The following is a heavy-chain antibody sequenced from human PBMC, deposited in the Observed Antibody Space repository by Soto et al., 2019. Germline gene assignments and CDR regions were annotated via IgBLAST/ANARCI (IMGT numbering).Heavy chain of an antibody. Sequence: EVKLVASGGGLVQPGRSLRLSCAASGFTFDDYAMHWVRQAPGKGLERVSGISWNCCSIGYAGSVKGRFTISRDNAKNSLSLQMTGSSPEDTAVYSCARVGSGSDSYYLGLWGKGSAVAFS. CDR3: ARVGSGSDSYYLGL. D-gene: IGHD6-25*01. CDR1: GFTFDDYA. V-gene: IGHV3-9*01. J-gene: IGHJ6*03. CDR2: ISWNCCSI.